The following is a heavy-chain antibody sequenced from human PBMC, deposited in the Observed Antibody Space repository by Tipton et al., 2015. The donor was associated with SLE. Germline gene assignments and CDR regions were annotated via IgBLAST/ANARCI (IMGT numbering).Heavy chain of an antibody. Sequence: LVQPTETLSLTCTVSGYSISSGYFWGWIRQPPGKGLEWIGSIYHSGSTYYNPSLKSRVTISVDTSKNQFSLQLTSVTAADTAIYYCARESFTNDFYYYMDVWGKGTTVTVSS. CDR1: GYSISSGYF. CDR3: ARESFTNDFYYYMDV. D-gene: IGHD2-8*01. CDR2: IYHSGST. J-gene: IGHJ6*03. V-gene: IGHV4-38-2*02.